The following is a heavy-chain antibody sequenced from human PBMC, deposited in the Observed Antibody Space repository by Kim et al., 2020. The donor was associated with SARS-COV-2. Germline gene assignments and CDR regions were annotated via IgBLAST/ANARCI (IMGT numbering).Heavy chain of an antibody. J-gene: IGHJ4*02. Sequence: ASVKVSCKASGYTFTGYYMHWVRQAPGQGLEWMGRINPNSGGTNYAQKFQGRVTVTRDTSISTAYMELSRLRSDDTVVYYCAREEVGGYYFDYWGQGTLVTVSS. V-gene: IGHV1-2*05. D-gene: IGHD3-16*01. CDR3: AREEVGGYYFDY. CDR2: INPNSGGT. CDR1: GYTFTGYY.